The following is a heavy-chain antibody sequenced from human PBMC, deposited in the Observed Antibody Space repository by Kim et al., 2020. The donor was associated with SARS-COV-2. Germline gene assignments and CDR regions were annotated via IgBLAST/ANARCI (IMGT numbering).Heavy chain of an antibody. D-gene: IGHD2-2*01. V-gene: IGHV4-39*01. J-gene: IGHJ3*02. CDR3: ARHGYRCSSTSCFHGAFDI. Sequence: SRVTISVDTSKNQFSLKLSSVTAADTAVYYCARHGYRCSSTSCFHGAFDIWGQGTMVTVSS.